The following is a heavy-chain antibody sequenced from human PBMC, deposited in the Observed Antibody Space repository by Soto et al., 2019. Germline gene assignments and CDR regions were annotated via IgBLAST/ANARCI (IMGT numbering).Heavy chain of an antibody. CDR3: ARRSLGYCSGGSCFNFDY. J-gene: IGHJ4*02. D-gene: IGHD2-15*01. V-gene: IGHV4-59*08. CDR1: GGSISSYY. Sequence: QVQLQESGPGLVKPSETLSLTCTVSGGSISSYYWSWIRQPPGKGLEWIGYIYYSGSTTYNPSLKIRVTIPVDTSKNKFSLKLSSVTAADTAVYYCARRSLGYCSGGSCFNFDYWGQGTLVTVSS. CDR2: IYYSGST.